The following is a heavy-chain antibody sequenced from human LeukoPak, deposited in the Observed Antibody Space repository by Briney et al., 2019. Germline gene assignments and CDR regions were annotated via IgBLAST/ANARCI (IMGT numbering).Heavy chain of an antibody. D-gene: IGHD6-19*01. Sequence: PGGSLRLSCAASGFTFSSYAMHWVRRAPGEAREWVATISSDGGNRYYSDSVKGRFTISRDNSKNTLYLQMNSLRPEDTAVFHCARGRAVTGSTVIDYWGQGTLVTVSS. CDR1: GFTFSSYA. CDR3: ARGRAVTGSTVIDY. J-gene: IGHJ4*02. V-gene: IGHV3-30-3*01. CDR2: ISSDGGNR.